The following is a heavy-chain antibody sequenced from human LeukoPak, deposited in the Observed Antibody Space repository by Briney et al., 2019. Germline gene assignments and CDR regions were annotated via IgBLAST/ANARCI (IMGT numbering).Heavy chain of an antibody. D-gene: IGHD4-11*01. CDR2: IYHSGST. Sequence: SETLSLTCAVSGYSISRSYYWGWIRQPPGKGLEWIGSIYHSGSTYYNPSLKSRVTISVDTSKNQFSLKLSSVTAADTAVYYCAREGRQVTQLYGSYIFDYWGQGTLVTVSS. V-gene: IGHV4-38-2*01. J-gene: IGHJ4*02. CDR1: GYSISRSYY. CDR3: AREGRQVTQLYGSYIFDY.